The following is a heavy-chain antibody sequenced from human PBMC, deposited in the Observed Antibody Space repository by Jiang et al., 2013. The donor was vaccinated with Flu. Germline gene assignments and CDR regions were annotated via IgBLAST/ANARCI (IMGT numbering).Heavy chain of an antibody. CDR1: GYSFTSYW. J-gene: IGHJ5*02. CDR2: IYPGDSDT. CDR3: ARQMGTRLGLRRFDP. D-gene: IGHD7-27*01. V-gene: IGHV5-51*01. Sequence: SLKISCKGSGYSFTSYWIGWVRQMPGKGLEWMGIIYPGDSDTRYSPSFQGQVTISADKSISTAYLQWSSLKASDTAMYYCARQMGTRLGLRRFDPWGQGTLVTVSS.